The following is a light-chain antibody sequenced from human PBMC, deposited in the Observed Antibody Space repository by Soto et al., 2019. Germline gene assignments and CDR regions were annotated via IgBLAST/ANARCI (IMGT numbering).Light chain of an antibody. V-gene: IGKV3-15*01. Sequence: IVLTQSPFTLSFSPGERAPLSGRAGRSVMTYLLWYQDQPPQAPRLLLYGASTRATGIPAWFSGSRCGTAFFPRISSMQPEDFVVSYCQQYNDRPPLTFGQGTRLEIK. CDR1: RSVMTY. CDR3: QQYNDRPPLT. J-gene: IGKJ5*01. CDR2: GAS.